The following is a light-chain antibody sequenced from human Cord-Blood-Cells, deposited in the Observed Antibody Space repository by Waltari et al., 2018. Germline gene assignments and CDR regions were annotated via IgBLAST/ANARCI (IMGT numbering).Light chain of an antibody. CDR2: LGS. CDR1: QSLLHSNGYNY. J-gene: IGKJ1*01. CDR3: MQALQTPWT. Sequence: DIVMTQSPLSLPVTPGEPASISCRSSQSLLHSNGYNYLDWYLQKPGQSPQILIYLGSNRASGVPGRFSGSGSGTDFTLKISRVEAEDVGVYYCMQALQTPWTFGQGTKVEIK. V-gene: IGKV2-28*01.